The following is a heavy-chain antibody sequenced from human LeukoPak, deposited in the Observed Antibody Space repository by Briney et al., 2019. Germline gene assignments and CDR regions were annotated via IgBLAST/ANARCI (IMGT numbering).Heavy chain of an antibody. D-gene: IGHD3-9*01. CDR1: AFTFSTYS. CDR2: ISSSNSTT. J-gene: IGHJ6*03. V-gene: IGHV3-48*01. Sequence: PGGTLRLSCAAYAFTFSTYSMNWVRQAPGKGLEWVSYISSSNSTTYYADSVKGRLTIPRDNAKNSLYLQMNSLRAEDTAVYYCARERYTNMDVWGKGTTVTVSS. CDR3: ARERYTNMDV.